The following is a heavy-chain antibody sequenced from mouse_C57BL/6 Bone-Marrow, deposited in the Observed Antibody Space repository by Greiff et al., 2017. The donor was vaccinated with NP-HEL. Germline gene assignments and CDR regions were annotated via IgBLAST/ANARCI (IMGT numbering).Heavy chain of an antibody. CDR3: ARGRAYDYGEYFDV. CDR2: IYPGSGNT. D-gene: IGHD2-4*01. CDR1: GYTFTDYY. J-gene: IGHJ1*03. Sequence: VKVVESGAELVRPGASVKLSCKASGYTFTDYYINWVKQRPGQGLEWIARIYPGSGNTYYNEKFKGKATLTAEKSSSTAYMQLSSLTSEDSAVYFCARGRAYDYGEYFDVWGTGTTVTVSS. V-gene: IGHV1-76*01.